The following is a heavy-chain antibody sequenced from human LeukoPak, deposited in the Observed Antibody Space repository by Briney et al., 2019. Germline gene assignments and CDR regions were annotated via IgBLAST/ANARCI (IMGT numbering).Heavy chain of an antibody. J-gene: IGHJ4*02. V-gene: IGHV3-33*01. CDR1: GLTFSSYG. CDR2: IWYDGSNK. D-gene: IGHD3-22*01. CDR3: ARDQENYDSSGYLDY. Sequence: PGGPRRLSCAAPGLTFSSYGMHWVAKAPGKGLEWVAVIWYDGSNKYYADSVKGRFTISRDNSKNTLYLQMNSLRAEDTAVYYCARDQENYDSSGYLDYWGQGTLVTVSS.